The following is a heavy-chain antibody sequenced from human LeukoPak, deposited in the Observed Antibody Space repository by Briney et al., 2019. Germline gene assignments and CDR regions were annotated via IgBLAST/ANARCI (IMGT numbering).Heavy chain of an antibody. CDR2: IYNGNT. J-gene: IGHJ4*02. CDR3: TRDRSTSGSQNY. CDR1: GYTFTSYG. Sequence: ASVKVSCKTSGYTFTSYGIGWVRQAPGQGLEWMAWIYNGNTNYAQNLQGRVTVTTDTSTTTAYMELRSLRSDDTAVYYCTRDRSTSGSQNYWGPGTLVTVSS. D-gene: IGHD1-26*01. V-gene: IGHV1-18*01.